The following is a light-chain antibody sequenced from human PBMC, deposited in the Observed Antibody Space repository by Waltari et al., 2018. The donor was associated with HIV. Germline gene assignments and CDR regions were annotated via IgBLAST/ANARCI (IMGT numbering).Light chain of an antibody. CDR2: AAS. J-gene: IGKJ2*01. CDR1: QGISSY. CDR3: QQYYSYPLT. Sequence: AIRMTQSPSSFSASTGDRVTITCRASQGISSYLAWYQQKPGKAPKLLIYAASTLQSGVPSRFSGSGSGTDFTLTISRLQSEDFATYYCQQYYSYPLTFGQGTKLEIK. V-gene: IGKV1-8*01.